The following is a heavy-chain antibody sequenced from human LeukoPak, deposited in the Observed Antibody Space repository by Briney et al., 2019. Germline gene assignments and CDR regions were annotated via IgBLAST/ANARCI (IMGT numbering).Heavy chain of an antibody. J-gene: IGHJ4*02. CDR1: GYTFTSYG. Sequence: GASVKVSCKASGYTFTSYGINWVRQAPGQGLEWMGWINTNNVNRNYAQKLQGRVTMTTDTSTNTAYMELMSLTSDDTAVYYCARAGQLEYWGQGTLVTVSS. CDR2: INTNNVNR. CDR3: ARAGQLEY. V-gene: IGHV1-18*01. D-gene: IGHD1-1*01.